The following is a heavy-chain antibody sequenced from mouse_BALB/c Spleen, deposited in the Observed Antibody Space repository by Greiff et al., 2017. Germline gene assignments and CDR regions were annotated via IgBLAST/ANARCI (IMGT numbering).Heavy chain of an antibody. CDR3: ARLEITNAMDY. Sequence: EVKLVESGGDLVKPGGSLKLSCAASGFTFSSYGMSWVRQTPDKRLEWVATISSGGSYTYYPDSVKGRFTISRDNAKNTLYLQMSSLKSEDTAMYYCARLEITNAMDYWGQGTSVTVSS. J-gene: IGHJ4*01. D-gene: IGHD2-4*01. CDR1: GFTFSSYG. CDR2: ISSGGSYT. V-gene: IGHV5-6*01.